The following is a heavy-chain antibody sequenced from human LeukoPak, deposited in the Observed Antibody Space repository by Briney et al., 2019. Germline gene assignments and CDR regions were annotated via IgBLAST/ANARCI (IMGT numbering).Heavy chain of an antibody. V-gene: IGHV3-48*03. J-gene: IGHJ6*03. CDR1: GFTFSSYE. Sequence: GGSLRLSCAASGFTFSSYEMNWVRQAPGKGLEWVSYISSSGSTIYYADSVKGRFTISRDNAKNSLYLQMNSLRAEDTAVYYCARRELVAYYYYYMDVWGKGTTVTISS. D-gene: IGHD1-26*01. CDR3: ARRELVAYYYYYMDV. CDR2: ISSSGSTI.